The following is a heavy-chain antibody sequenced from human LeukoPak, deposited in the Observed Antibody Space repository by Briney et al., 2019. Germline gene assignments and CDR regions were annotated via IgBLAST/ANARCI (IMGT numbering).Heavy chain of an antibody. J-gene: IGHJ4*02. V-gene: IGHV1-2*02. D-gene: IGHD5-18*01. CDR3: ARSGGYSYGPFDY. Sequence: ASVKVSCKASGYTFTGYYMHWVRQAPGQGLEWMGWINPNSGGTNYAQKFQGRVTMTRDTSISTAYMELSRLRSDDTAVYYCARSGGYSYGPFDYWGQGTLVTVSP. CDR1: GYTFTGYY. CDR2: INPNSGGT.